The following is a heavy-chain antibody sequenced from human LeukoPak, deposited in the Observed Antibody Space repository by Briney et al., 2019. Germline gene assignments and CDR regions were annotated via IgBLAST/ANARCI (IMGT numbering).Heavy chain of an antibody. CDR3: ARGRYVDTAMVSPFDY. Sequence: SETLSLTCTVSGGSISSYYWSWIRQPPGKGLEWIGYIYYSGSTNYNPSLKSRVTISVDTSKNQFSLKLSSVTAADTAVYYCARGRYVDTAMVSPFDYWGQGTLVTVSS. J-gene: IGHJ4*02. CDR1: GGSISSYY. D-gene: IGHD5-18*01. V-gene: IGHV4-59*12. CDR2: IYYSGST.